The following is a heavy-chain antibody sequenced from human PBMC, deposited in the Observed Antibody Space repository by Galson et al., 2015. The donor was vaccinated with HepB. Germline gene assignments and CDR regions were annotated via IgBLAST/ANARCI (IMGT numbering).Heavy chain of an antibody. CDR2: FNPKSGGT. CDR1: GYTFIGYY. D-gene: IGHD6-6*01. Sequence: SVKVSCKASGYTFIGYYMHWVRQAPGQGLEWMGWFNPKSGGTDYTQNFQGRVTMTWDTSTNTAYMELSRLTSDDTAIYYCANTASRRLYTYFDPWGQGTLVSVSS. V-gene: IGHV1-2*02. J-gene: IGHJ5*02. CDR3: ANTASRRLYTYFDP.